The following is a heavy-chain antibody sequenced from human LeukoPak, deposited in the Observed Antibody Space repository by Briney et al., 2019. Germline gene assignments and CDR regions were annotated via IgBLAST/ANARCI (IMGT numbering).Heavy chain of an antibody. V-gene: IGHV3-30*18. CDR2: ISYDGSNK. CDR1: GFTFSSYG. J-gene: IGHJ6*03. CDR3: AKVAHGFGDWADYYMDV. Sequence: GGSLRLSCAASGFTFSSYGMHWVRQAPGKGLEWVAVISYDGSNKYYADSVKGRFTISRDNSKKTLYLQMNSLRAEDTAVYYCAKVAHGFGDWADYYMDVWGKGTTVTVSS. D-gene: IGHD3-10*01.